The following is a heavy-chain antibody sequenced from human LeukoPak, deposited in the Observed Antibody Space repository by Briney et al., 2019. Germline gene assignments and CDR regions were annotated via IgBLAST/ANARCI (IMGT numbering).Heavy chain of an antibody. Sequence: GASVKVSCKASGYTFTGYYMHWVRQAPGQGLEWMGWINPNSGGTNYAQKFQGRVTMTRDTSISTAYMELSRLRSDDTAVYYCAREAYNRRALYYYYGMDVWGQGTTVTVSS. CDR3: AREAYNRRALYYYYGMDV. J-gene: IGHJ6*02. CDR2: INPNSGGT. V-gene: IGHV1-2*02. CDR1: GYTFTGYY. D-gene: IGHD1-1*01.